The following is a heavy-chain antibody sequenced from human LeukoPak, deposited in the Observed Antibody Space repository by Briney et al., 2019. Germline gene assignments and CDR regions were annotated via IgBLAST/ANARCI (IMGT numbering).Heavy chain of an antibody. V-gene: IGHV3-53*01. D-gene: IGHD3-3*01. CDR3: ARQYWSGYTYYFYC. Sequence: GGSLRLSCTASGFPVSSYYMSGVRQAPGKGLEWVSVLYSGGVTYYADSVKGRFTISRDNSKNTVYLQMNSLRAEDTAVYYCARQYWSGYTYYFYCWGQGTLVTVSS. CDR2: LYSGGVT. J-gene: IGHJ4*02. CDR1: GFPVSSYY.